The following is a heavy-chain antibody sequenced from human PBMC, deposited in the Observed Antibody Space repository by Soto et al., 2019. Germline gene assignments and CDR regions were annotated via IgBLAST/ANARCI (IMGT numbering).Heavy chain of an antibody. D-gene: IGHD3-10*01. CDR2: ISGSGGGT. CDR3: ASINMVRGVRFDY. V-gene: IGHV3-23*01. J-gene: IGHJ4*02. Sequence: PGGSLRLSCAASGFTFSSYAMSWVRQAPGKGLEWVSIISGSGGGTYYADSVKGRFTISRDNSKNTLYLQVNSLRAEDTAVYYCASINMVRGVRFDYWGQGTRVTVSS. CDR1: GFTFSSYA.